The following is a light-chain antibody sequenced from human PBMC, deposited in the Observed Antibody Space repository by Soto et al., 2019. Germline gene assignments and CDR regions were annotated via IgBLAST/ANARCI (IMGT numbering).Light chain of an antibody. J-gene: IGKJ1*01. CDR1: QSVSSIY. CDR2: GAS. V-gene: IGKV3-20*01. CDR3: QQYGSSPKT. Sequence: DIVLTQSPGTLSLSPGEIATLSCRASQSVSSIYLAWYQQKPGQAPRLLIYGASSRATGIPDRFSGSGSGTDFTLTISRLEPEDFAVYYCQQYGSSPKTFGQGTKVDI.